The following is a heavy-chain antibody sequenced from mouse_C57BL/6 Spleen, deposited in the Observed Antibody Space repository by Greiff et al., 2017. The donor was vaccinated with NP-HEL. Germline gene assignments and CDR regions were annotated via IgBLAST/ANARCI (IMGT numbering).Heavy chain of an antibody. CDR1: GYTFTSYW. CDR3: ARSGIYYGNLYAMDY. J-gene: IGHJ4*01. Sequence: VQLQQPGAELVRPGSSVKLSCKASGYTFTSYWMDWVKQRPGQGLEWIGNIYPSDSETHYNQKFKDKATLTVDKSSSTAYMQLSSLTSEDSAVYYCARSGIYYGNLYAMDYWGQGTSVTVSS. CDR2: IYPSDSET. V-gene: IGHV1-61*01. D-gene: IGHD2-1*01.